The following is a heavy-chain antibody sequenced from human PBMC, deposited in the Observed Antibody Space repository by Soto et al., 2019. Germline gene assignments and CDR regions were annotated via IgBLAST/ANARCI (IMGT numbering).Heavy chain of an antibody. Sequence: VAVKVCCKASGYTFTSNCISWVRQAPGQGLEWMGWISAYNGNTNYAQKLQGRVTMTTDTSTSTAYMELRSLRSDDTAAYYCGRGVAGTTSDWFDPWGQGTLVTVSS. J-gene: IGHJ5*02. CDR3: GRGVAGTTSDWFDP. CDR2: ISAYNGNT. D-gene: IGHD1-7*01. V-gene: IGHV1-18*01. CDR1: GYTFTSNC.